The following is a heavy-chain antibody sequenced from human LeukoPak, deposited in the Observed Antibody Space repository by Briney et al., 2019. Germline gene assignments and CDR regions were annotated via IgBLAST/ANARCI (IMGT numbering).Heavy chain of an antibody. V-gene: IGHV3-48*04. D-gene: IGHD3-16*01. CDR2: ISSSSSTI. J-gene: IGHJ6*02. CDR3: ARDLIPTGYYYYGMDV. CDR1: GFTFSSYS. Sequence: GGSLRLSCAASGFTFSSYSMNWVRQAPGKGLEWVSYISSSSSTIYYADSVKGRFTISRDNAKNSLYLQMNSLRAEDTAVYYCARDLIPTGYYYYGMDVWGQGTTVTVSS.